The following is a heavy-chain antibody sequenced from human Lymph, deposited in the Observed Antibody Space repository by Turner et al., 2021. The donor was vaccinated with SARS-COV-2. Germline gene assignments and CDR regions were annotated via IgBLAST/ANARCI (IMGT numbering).Heavy chain of an antibody. CDR1: GFTFSYAW. CDR3: TTGWFTGTDGDYCDY. D-gene: IGHD1-7*01. CDR2: IKSKTDDGTT. Sequence: EVQLVASGGGLVKTGGSLRLSCAAPGFTFSYAWMSWVRHAPGKGLGWVGRIKSKTDDGTTDYAAPVKGRFTISRNDSKNTLYLQMNSLKTEDTAVYYCTTGWFTGTDGDYCDYWGQGTLVTVSS. V-gene: IGHV3-15*01. J-gene: IGHJ4*02.